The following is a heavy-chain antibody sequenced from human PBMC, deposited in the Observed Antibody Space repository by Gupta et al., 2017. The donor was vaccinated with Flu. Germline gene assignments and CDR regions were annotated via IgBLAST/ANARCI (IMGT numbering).Heavy chain of an antibody. D-gene: IGHD3-9*01. V-gene: IGHV4-30-4*01. CDR3: AKTGRTSWFDP. Sequence: QVPLQESGPGLVEPSQTLPLTCTVPGASTTVSGGSFCNGDNYRPRIRQPPGQALAWLWALYYTGSTYYNPSLKNRVTISVDTSKNQFSLKLNSVTAADTAVYYCAKTGRTSWFDPWGQGSLVTVSS. CDR1: GGSFCNGDNY. CDR2: LYYTGST. J-gene: IGHJ5*02.